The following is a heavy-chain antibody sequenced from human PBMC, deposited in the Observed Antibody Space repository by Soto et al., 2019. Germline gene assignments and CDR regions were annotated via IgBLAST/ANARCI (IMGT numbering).Heavy chain of an antibody. CDR1: GGTFSSYA. CDR2: IIPIFGTA. J-gene: IGHJ4*02. CDR3: ASGGWFGEVVLVVFDY. Sequence: SVKVSCKASGGTFSSYAISWVRQAPGQGLEWMGGIIPIFGTANYAQKFQGRVTITADESTSTAYMELSSLRSEDTAVYYCASGGWFGEVVLVVFDYWGQGTLVTVSS. D-gene: IGHD3-10*01. V-gene: IGHV1-69*13.